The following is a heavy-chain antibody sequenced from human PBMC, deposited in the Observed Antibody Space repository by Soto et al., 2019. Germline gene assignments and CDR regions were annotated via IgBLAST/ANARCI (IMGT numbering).Heavy chain of an antibody. V-gene: IGHV3-23*01. CDR1: GFTFSAYA. J-gene: IGHJ3*01. D-gene: IGHD2-8*01. CDR3: VRPEYCSTIGCYSGALDV. Sequence: GGSLRLSCAASGFTFSAYAMAWVRQAPGKGLEWVSTISDDENTYYADSVKGRFTISRDNSKSTVFLQVTSLRADDTAAYYCVRPEYCSTIGCYSGALDVWGQGTTVTVSS. CDR2: ISDDENT.